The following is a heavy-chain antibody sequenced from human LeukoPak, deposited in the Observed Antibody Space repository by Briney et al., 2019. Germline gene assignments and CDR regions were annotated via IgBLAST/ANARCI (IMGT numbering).Heavy chain of an antibody. D-gene: IGHD1-26*01. J-gene: IGHJ4*02. V-gene: IGHV3-30*02. CDR3: AKDRGTSGTQFFDY. Sequence: DSVKGRFTISRDNSKNTLYLQMNSLRAEDTAVYYCAKDRGTSGTQFFDYWGQGTLVTVSS.